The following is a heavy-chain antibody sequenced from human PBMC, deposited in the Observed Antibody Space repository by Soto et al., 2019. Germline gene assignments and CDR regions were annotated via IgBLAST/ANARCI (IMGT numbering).Heavy chain of an antibody. CDR2: IWFHGTMK. CDR1: GFTFITYD. J-gene: IGHJ4*02. CDR3: ARKDPGTAAGGDY. D-gene: IGHD6-13*01. V-gene: IGHV3-33*01. Sequence: QVQLVESGGGVVQPGRSLSLSCAASGFTFITYDMHWVRQAPGKGLEWVALIWFHGTMKYYADSVKGRFTISRDNSKNTLYLQMDSLRAEDTAVYYCARKDPGTAAGGDYWGQGTLVTVSS.